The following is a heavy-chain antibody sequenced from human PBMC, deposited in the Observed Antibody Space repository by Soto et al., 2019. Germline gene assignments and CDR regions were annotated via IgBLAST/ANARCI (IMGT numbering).Heavy chain of an antibody. CDR1: GGSISSYY. CDR3: ARSSDAGNDY. CDR2: IYCSGST. V-gene: IGHV4-59*08. J-gene: IGHJ4*02. Sequence: PSETLSLTCTVSGGSISSYYWSWIRQSPGKGLEWIGYIYCSGSTNYNPSLKSRVTISVDTSKNQFSLKLSSVTAADTAVYYCARSSDAGNDYWGQGTLVTLSS.